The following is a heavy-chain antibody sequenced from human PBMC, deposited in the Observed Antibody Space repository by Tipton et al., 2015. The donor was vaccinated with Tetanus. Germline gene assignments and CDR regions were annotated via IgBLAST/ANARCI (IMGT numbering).Heavy chain of an antibody. CDR3: AASVVRWFAP. J-gene: IGHJ5*02. Sequence: TLSLTCAVHGGSFRDYFWSWLRQSPGKGLEWMGQVNYAASTNYNSTPKSGVTMSVDVPKKQMYLALTFGTGADTAVYYCAASVVRWFAPWGQGTLVPVSS. D-gene: IGHD3-22*01. V-gene: IGHV4-34*10. CDR1: GGSFRDYF. CDR2: VNYAAST.